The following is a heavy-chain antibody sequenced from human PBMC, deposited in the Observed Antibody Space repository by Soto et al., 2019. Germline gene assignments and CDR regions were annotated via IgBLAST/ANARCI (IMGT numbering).Heavy chain of an antibody. CDR2: ISDTGGDS. CDR3: VRDLYRSATMPCLDH. Sequence: GGSLGLFFEASGFNFINYAMSLVRQSPGKGLEWVSSISDTGGDSYYADSMDGRFTVSRDNSKNTLYLQINSLRAEDTAIYYCVRDLYRSATMPCLDHWGQGALVTVSS. CDR1: GFNFINYA. J-gene: IGHJ4*02. D-gene: IGHD1-1*01. V-gene: IGHV3-23*01.